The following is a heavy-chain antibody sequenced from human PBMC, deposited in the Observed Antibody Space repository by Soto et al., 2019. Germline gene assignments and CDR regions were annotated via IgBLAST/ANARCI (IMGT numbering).Heavy chain of an antibody. V-gene: IGHV3-23*01. CDR1: GVTFNTYG. Sequence: GGSLRLSWATSGVTFNTYGMAWVRQAPGKGLAWVSAILGTGDRVSYVDSVKGRFTISRDNSKNTLYLQMNSLRADDTAIYYCAKYFNPRHPSTYHSRGPGTLVTVYS. CDR2: ILGTGDRV. D-gene: IGHD3-9*01. CDR3: AKYFNPRHPSTYHS. J-gene: IGHJ5*01.